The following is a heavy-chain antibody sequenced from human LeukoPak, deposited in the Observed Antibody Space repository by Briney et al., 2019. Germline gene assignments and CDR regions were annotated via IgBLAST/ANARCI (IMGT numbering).Heavy chain of an antibody. J-gene: IGHJ4*02. CDR1: GGSISSSSYY. Sequence: SETLSLTCTVSGGSISSSSYYWGWIRQPPGKGLEWIGSIYYSGSTCYNPSLKSRVTISVDPSKNQFSLKLSSVTAADTAVYYCASFYGSGSYYPKPDYWGQGTLVTVSS. CDR2: IYYSGST. V-gene: IGHV4-39*01. D-gene: IGHD3-10*01. CDR3: ASFYGSGSYYPKPDY.